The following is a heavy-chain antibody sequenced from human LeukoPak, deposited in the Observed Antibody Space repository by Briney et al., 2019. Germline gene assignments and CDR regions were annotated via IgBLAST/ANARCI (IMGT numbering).Heavy chain of an antibody. CDR2: IIPILGIA. CDR1: GGTFSSYA. D-gene: IGHD5-18*01. J-gene: IGHJ4*02. Sequence: SVKVSCKASGGTFSSYAISWVRQAPGQGLEWMGRIIPILGIANYAQKFQGRVTITADKSTSTAYMELSSLRSEDTAVYYCAREGEFVYTAMADGYFDYWGQGTLVTVSS. CDR3: AREGEFVYTAMADGYFDY. V-gene: IGHV1-69*04.